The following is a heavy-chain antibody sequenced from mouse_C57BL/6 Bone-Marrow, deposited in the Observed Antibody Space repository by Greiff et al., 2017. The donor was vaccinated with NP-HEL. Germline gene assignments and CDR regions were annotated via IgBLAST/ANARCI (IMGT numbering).Heavy chain of an antibody. D-gene: IGHD2-4*01. V-gene: IGHV1-82*01. CDR2: IYPGDGDT. Sequence: QVQLQQSGPELVKPGASVKISCKASGYAFSSSWMNWVKQRPGKGLEWIGRIYPGDGDTNYNGKFKGKATLTADKSSSTAYMQLSSLTSEDSAVYFCARQRLRLDDWGQGTTLTVSS. J-gene: IGHJ2*01. CDR3: ARQRLRLDD. CDR1: GYAFSSSW.